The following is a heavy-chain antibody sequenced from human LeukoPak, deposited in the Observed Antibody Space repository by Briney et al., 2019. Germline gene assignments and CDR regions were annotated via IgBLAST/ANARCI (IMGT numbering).Heavy chain of an antibody. CDR1: GGSISSSNYY. J-gene: IGHJ5*02. Sequence: SETLSLTCTVSGGSISSSNYYWGWIRQPPGKGLEWIGSIYYSGNTYYNSSLKSRVTISVDTSKNHFSLKLNSVTAADTAVYYCARHAYYDFVTGLFDPWGQGTLVTVSS. V-gene: IGHV4-39*01. CDR2: IYYSGNT. D-gene: IGHD3-3*01. CDR3: ARHAYYDFVTGLFDP.